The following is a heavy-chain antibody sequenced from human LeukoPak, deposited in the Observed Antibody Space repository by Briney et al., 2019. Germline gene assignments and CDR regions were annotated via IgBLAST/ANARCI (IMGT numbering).Heavy chain of an antibody. CDR3: ARDRVVMGDILTGLNYFDC. J-gene: IGHJ4*02. D-gene: IGHD3-9*01. CDR1: GFSFGSSE. Sequence: GGSLRLSCAASGFSFGSSEMNWVRQAPGKGPEWVSHISSGGNTKYYADSVRGRFTMSRDNAKNLLYLQMNSLRDEDTAVYYCARDRVVMGDILTGLNYFDCWGQGTLVTVSS. V-gene: IGHV3-48*03. CDR2: ISSGGNTK.